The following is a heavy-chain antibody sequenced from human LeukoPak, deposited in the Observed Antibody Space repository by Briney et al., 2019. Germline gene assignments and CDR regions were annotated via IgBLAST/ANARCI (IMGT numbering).Heavy chain of an antibody. CDR1: GYTFSSFS. CDR3: ARLRRNSDSSGYYYYYDY. J-gene: IGHJ4*02. V-gene: IGHV3-21*01. D-gene: IGHD3-22*01. CDR2: ISVRSNYI. Sequence: GGSLRLSCVASGYTFSSFSINWVRQAPGKGLEWVSSISVRSNYIYYADSVRGRFSIPRDDARNSLYLQMDSLRGDDTAVYYCARLRRNSDSSGYYYYYDYWGQGTLVTVSS.